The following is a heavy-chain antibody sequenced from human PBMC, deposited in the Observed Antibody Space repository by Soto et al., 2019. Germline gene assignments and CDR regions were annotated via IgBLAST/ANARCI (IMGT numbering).Heavy chain of an antibody. J-gene: IGHJ6*03. V-gene: IGHV4-39*01. CDR3: ARLGSGSGSRYYYYYYMDF. D-gene: IGHD3-10*01. CDR2: IYYSGST. CDR1: GGSISSSSYY. Sequence: QLQLQESGPGLVKPSETLSLTCTVSGGSISSSSYYWGWIRQPPGKGLEWIGSIYYSGSTYYNPSLKSRVTISVDTSKNQFSLKLSSVTAADTAVYYCARLGSGSGSRYYYYYYMDFWGKGTTVTVSS.